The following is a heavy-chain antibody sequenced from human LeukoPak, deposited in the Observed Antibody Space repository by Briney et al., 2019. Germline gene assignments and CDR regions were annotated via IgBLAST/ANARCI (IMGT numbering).Heavy chain of an antibody. CDR2: IYYSGST. CDR3: ARDSGFWSGYYSQ. Sequence: RASETLSLTCTVSGGSISSGGYYWSWIRQHPGKGLEWIGYIYYSGSTYYNPSLKSRVTISVDTSKNQFSLKLSSVTAADTAVYYCARDSGFWSGYYSQWGQGTLVTVSS. CDR1: GGSISSGGYY. J-gene: IGHJ4*02. D-gene: IGHD3-3*01. V-gene: IGHV4-31*03.